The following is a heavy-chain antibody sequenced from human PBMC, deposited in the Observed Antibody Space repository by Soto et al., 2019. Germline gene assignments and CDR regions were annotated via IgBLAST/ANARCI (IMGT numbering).Heavy chain of an antibody. Sequence: SVKVSCKASGGTFSSYTISWVRQAPGQGLEWMGRIIPILGIANYAQKFQGRVTITADKSTSTAYMELSSLRSEDTAVYYCARGNQGYYCDSSGYYHFDYWGQGTLVTVSS. CDR3: ARGNQGYYCDSSGYYHFDY. V-gene: IGHV1-69*02. J-gene: IGHJ4*02. CDR2: IIPILGIA. D-gene: IGHD3-22*01. CDR1: GGTFSSYT.